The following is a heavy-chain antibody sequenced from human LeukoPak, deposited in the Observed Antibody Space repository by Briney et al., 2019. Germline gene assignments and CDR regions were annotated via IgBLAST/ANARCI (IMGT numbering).Heavy chain of an antibody. V-gene: IGHV3-21*01. D-gene: IGHD3-22*01. CDR1: GFTFSSYS. CDR3: ARDDGIGYYDSSGYTREQFDY. CDR2: ISSSSSYI. Sequence: PGGSLRLSCAASGFTFSSYSMNWVRQAPGKGLEWVSSISSSSSYIYYADLVKGRFTISRDNAKNSLYLQMNSLRAEDTAVYYCARDDGIGYYDSSGYTREQFDYWGQGTLVTVSS. J-gene: IGHJ4*02.